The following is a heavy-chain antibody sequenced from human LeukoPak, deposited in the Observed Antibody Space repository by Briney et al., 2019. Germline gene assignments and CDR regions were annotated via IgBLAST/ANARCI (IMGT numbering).Heavy chain of an antibody. Sequence: GGSLRLSCAASGFTFSSYAMSWVRQAPGKGLEWVSAISGSGGSTYYADSVKGRFTISRDNSKNTLYLQMNSLRAEDTAVYYCARDHRYYYDSSGLNYWGQGTLVTVSS. D-gene: IGHD3-22*01. CDR1: GFTFSSYA. V-gene: IGHV3-23*01. CDR3: ARDHRYYYDSSGLNY. CDR2: ISGSGGST. J-gene: IGHJ4*02.